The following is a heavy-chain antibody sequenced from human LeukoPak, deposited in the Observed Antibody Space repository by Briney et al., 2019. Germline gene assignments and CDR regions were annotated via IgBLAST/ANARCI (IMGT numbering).Heavy chain of an antibody. CDR3: ASSQWEPLDH. CDR1: GFTVSRNY. V-gene: IGHV3-66*01. CDR2: IYSGGRT. J-gene: IGHJ4*02. Sequence: GGSLRLSCAASGFTVSRNYMSWVRQAPGKGLEWVSVIYSGGRTYYADSVKGRFTISRDNSKNTLYLQMNSLRAEDTAVYYCASSQWEPLDHWGQGTLVTVSS. D-gene: IGHD1-26*01.